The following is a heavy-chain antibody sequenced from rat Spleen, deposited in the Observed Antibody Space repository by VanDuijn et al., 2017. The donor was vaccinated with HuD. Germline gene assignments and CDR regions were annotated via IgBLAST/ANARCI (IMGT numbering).Heavy chain of an antibody. CDR1: GLPLSTNS. CDR2: MRFDGDT. V-gene: IGHV2-63*01. D-gene: IGHD4-4*01. Sequence: VQLKESGPGLVQQSQTLSLTGTVPGLPLSTNSVSWIKQPPGKGLEWMGRMRFDGDTAYNSALKSRLSISRDTSKNQVFLKMNSLQTDDTGTYYCTRDRGNSGYNWFAYWGQGTLVTVSS. CDR3: TRDRGNSGYNWFAY. J-gene: IGHJ3*01.